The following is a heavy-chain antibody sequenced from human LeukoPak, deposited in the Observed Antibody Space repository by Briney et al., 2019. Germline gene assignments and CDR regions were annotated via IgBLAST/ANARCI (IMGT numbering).Heavy chain of an antibody. CDR1: GGSFSGYY. D-gene: IGHD1-26*01. J-gene: IGHJ4*02. CDR2: INHSGST. CDR3: ASGSYYVYFDY. Sequence: SETLSLTCAVYGGSFSGYYWSWIRQPPGKGLEWIGEINHSGSTNYNPSLKSRVTISVDTSKNQFSLKLSSVTAADTAVYYCASGSYYVYFDYWGQGTLVTVSS. V-gene: IGHV4-34*01.